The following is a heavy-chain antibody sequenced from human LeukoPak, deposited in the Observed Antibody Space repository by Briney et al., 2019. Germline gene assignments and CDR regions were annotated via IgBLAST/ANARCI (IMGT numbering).Heavy chain of an antibody. Sequence: GGSLRLSCGASGFTFSSYGMSWVRQAPGKGLEWVSGLSGSGTNTYYADSVKGRFTISRDNSENTLYLQMSSLRAEDTALYYCAKAWHYDSSGNPYWCFDLWGRGTLVTVSS. D-gene: IGHD3-22*01. J-gene: IGHJ2*01. CDR1: GFTFSSYG. CDR2: LSGSGTNT. V-gene: IGHV3-23*01. CDR3: AKAWHYDSSGNPYWCFDL.